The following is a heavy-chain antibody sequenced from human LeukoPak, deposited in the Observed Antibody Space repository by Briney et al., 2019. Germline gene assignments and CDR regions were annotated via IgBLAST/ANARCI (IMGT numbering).Heavy chain of an antibody. J-gene: IGHJ4*02. CDR1: GGSFSGSY. CDR3: RAGWDGSRGYPRFDY. CDR2: INHSGST. D-gene: IGHD3-22*01. Sequence: SETLSLTCTVYGGSFSGSYWSWIRQPPGKGLEWIGEINHSGSTTYNPSLKSRVTISVDTSKKQFSLNLNSVTAADTAVYYCRAGWDGSRGYPRFDYWGQGTLVTVSS. V-gene: IGHV4-34*01.